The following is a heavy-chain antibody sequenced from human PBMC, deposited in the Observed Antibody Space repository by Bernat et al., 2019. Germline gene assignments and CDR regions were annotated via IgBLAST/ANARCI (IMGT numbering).Heavy chain of an antibody. J-gene: IGHJ3*02. CDR2: SRDRNNRHTT. CDR3: ARVGWWINVADTSDI. Sequence: EVRLVESGGGLVQPGGSLRLSCATSGFTFSDQHMDWVRQAPGKGLEWIARSRDRNNRHTTENAASVKGRFTISRDDSMDWLYLQVNSLKHEDTAVYYCARVGWWINVADTSDIWGQGTLVTVSS. CDR1: GFTFSDQH. V-gene: IGHV3-72*01. D-gene: IGHD2-15*01.